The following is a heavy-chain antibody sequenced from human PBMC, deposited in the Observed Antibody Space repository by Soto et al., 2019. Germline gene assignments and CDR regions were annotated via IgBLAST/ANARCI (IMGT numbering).Heavy chain of an antibody. Sequence: PSETLSLTCTVSGGSISSGGYYWSWIRQHPGKGLEWIGYIYYSGSTNYNPSLKSRVTISVDTSKNQFSLKLSSVTAADTAVYYCARGGYYDSSRFDPWGQGTLVTVSS. CDR2: IYYSGST. V-gene: IGHV4-61*08. D-gene: IGHD3-22*01. CDR3: ARGGYYDSSRFDP. CDR1: GGSISSGGYY. J-gene: IGHJ5*02.